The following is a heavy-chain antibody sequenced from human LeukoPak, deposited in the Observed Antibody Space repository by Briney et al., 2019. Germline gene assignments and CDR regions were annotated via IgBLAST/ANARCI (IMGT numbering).Heavy chain of an antibody. D-gene: IGHD2-21*02. V-gene: IGHV3-30*04. Sequence: PGGSLRLSCAASGFTFSSYAMHWVRQAPGKGLEWVAVISYDGSNKYYADSVKGRFTISRDNSKNTLYLQMNSLRAEDTAVYHCARSLYCGGDCYRIPGDYWGQGTLVTVSS. J-gene: IGHJ4*02. CDR3: ARSLYCGGDCYRIPGDY. CDR2: ISYDGSNK. CDR1: GFTFSSYA.